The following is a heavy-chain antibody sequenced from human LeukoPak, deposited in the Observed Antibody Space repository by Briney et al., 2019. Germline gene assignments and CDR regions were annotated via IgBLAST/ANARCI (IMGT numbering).Heavy chain of an antibody. CDR3: ARGADSSGYYSIFYFDY. D-gene: IGHD3-22*01. Sequence: TTSETLSLTCTVSGASISSHYWNWIRQPPGKGLEWIGYIYYSGSTNYNPSLKSRVTISVDTSKNQFSLKLSSVTAADTAVYYCARGADSSGYYSIFYFDYWGQGTLVTVSS. J-gene: IGHJ4*02. CDR1: GASISSHY. V-gene: IGHV4-59*11. CDR2: IYYSGST.